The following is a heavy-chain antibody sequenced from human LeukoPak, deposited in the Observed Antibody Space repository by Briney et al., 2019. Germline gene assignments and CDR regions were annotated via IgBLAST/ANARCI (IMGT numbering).Heavy chain of an antibody. J-gene: IGHJ4*02. V-gene: IGHV1-2*02. CDR3: ARERYTAYGNFDY. CDR2: INPNSGDT. Sequence: VASVKVSCKASVYTFTNHPMHWVRQAPGQGLEWMGWINPNSGDTNYVQKFQGRVTMTRDPSISTAYMELSGLRADDTAVYYCARERYTAYGNFDYWGQGTQVTVSS. CDR1: VYTFTNHP. D-gene: IGHD5-12*01.